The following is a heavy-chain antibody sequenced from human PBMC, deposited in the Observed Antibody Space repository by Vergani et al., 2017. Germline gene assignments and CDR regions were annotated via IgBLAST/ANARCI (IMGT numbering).Heavy chain of an antibody. Sequence: QVQLQESGPGLVKPSQTLSLTCTVSGGSISSGGYYWSWIRQHPGKGLGWIGYIYYSGSTYYNPSLKSRVTISVDTSKNQFSLKLSSVTAADTAVYYCARGHTYYDFCSGYYPLYFDYWGQGTLVTVSS. V-gene: IGHV4-31*03. CDR3: ARGHTYYDFCSGYYPLYFDY. CDR1: GGSISSGGYY. D-gene: IGHD3-3*01. CDR2: IYYSGST. J-gene: IGHJ4*02.